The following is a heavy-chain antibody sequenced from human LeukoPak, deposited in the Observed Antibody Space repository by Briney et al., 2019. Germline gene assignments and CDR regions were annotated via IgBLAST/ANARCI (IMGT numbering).Heavy chain of an antibody. CDR2: IYYSGST. CDR1: GGSIGGSSYY. D-gene: IGHD3-10*01. V-gene: IGHV4-39*07. J-gene: IGHJ4*02. CDR3: ASEREYGSWTYYFDY. Sequence: SETLSLTCTVSGGSIGGSSYYWGWIRQPPGKGLEWIGSIYYSGSTYYNPSLKSRVTISVDTSKNQFSLKLSSVTAADTAVYYCASEREYGSWTYYFDYWGQGTLVTVSS.